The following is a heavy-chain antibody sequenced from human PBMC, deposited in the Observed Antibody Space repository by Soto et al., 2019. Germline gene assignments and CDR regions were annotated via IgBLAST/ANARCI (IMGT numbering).Heavy chain of an antibody. CDR2: ISGSGGST. J-gene: IGHJ5*02. CDR1: GFTFSSYA. D-gene: IGHD3-22*01. Sequence: GGSLRLSCAASGFTFSSYAMSWVRQAPGKGLEWVSAISGSGGSTYYADSVKGRFTISRDNSKNTLYLQMNSLRAEDTAVYYCAKCEVLATYDSSGFQGFDPWGQGTLVTVSS. V-gene: IGHV3-23*01. CDR3: AKCEVLATYDSSGFQGFDP.